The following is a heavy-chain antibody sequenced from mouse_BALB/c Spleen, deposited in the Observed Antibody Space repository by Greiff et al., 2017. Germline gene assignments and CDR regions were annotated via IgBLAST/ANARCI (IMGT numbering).Heavy chain of an antibody. CDR1: GFTINDYY. V-gene: IGHV14-4*02. Sequence: EVQLQQSGAELVRSGASVKLSCTASGFTINDYYMHWVKQRPEQGLEWIGWIDPENGDTEYAPKFQGKATMTADTSSNTAYLQLSSLTSEDTAVYYCNAKSTVPYYFDYWGQGTTLTVSS. CDR2: IDPENGDT. J-gene: IGHJ2*01. D-gene: IGHD1-1*01. CDR3: NAKSTVPYYFDY.